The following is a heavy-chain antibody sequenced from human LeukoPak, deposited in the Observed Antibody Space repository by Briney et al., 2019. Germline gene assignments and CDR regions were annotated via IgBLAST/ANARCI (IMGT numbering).Heavy chain of an antibody. CDR3: TTARGYYDSSGLYYFDY. CDR1: GFTFSNAW. V-gene: IGHV3-15*01. CDR2: IKSKTDGGTT. J-gene: IGHJ4*02. Sequence: GGSLRLSCAASGFTFSNAWMSWVRQVPGKGLEWVGRIKSKTDGGTTDYAAPVKGRFTISRDDSKNTLYLQMNSLKTEDTAVYYCTTARGYYDSSGLYYFDYWGQGTLVTVSS. D-gene: IGHD3-22*01.